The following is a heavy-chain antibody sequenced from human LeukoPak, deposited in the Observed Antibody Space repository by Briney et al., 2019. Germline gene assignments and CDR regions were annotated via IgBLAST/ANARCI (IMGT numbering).Heavy chain of an antibody. J-gene: IGHJ3*02. CDR3: ATIRHYDSLAGAFGI. Sequence: PSETLSLTCTVSGGSISSSYWSWIRQPPGKGLEWIGYIYYSGSTNYNPSLKSRVTISVDTSKNQFSLKLSSVTAADTAVYYCATIRHYDSLAGAFGIWGQGTMVTVSS. D-gene: IGHD3-22*01. V-gene: IGHV4-59*01. CDR2: IYYSGST. CDR1: GGSISSSY.